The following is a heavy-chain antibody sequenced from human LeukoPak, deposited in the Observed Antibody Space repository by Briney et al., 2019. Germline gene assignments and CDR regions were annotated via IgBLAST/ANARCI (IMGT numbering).Heavy chain of an antibody. V-gene: IGHV1-2*02. CDR1: GYTFTGYY. D-gene: IGHD3-10*01. Sequence: ASVKVSCKASGYTFTGYYMHWVRQAPGQGLEWMGWINPNSGGTNYAQKFQGRVTMTRDTSISTAYMELSRLRSDDTAVYYCARESGFGALFPHCMDVWGQGTTVTVSS. CDR3: ARESGFGALFPHCMDV. CDR2: INPNSGGT. J-gene: IGHJ6*02.